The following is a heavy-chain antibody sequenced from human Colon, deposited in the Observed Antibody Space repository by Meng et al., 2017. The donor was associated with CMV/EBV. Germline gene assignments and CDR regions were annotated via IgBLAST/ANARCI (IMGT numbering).Heavy chain of an antibody. CDR3: SLRKVVVPAPKKSWPYYYGMDV. D-gene: IGHD2-2*01. CDR2: ISASGIST. CDR1: GFTFSNYN. Sequence: GGSLRLSCAASGFTFSNYNMHWVCQAPGKGLEWVSVISASGISTYYADSVKGRFTISRDNSNNTVDLQLNSLRAEDTAVYYCSLRKVVVPAPKKSWPYYYGMDVWGQGTTVTVSS. V-gene: IGHV3-23*01. J-gene: IGHJ6*02.